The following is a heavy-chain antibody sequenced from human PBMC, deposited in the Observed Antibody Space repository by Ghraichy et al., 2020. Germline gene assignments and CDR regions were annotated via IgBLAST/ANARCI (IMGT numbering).Heavy chain of an antibody. Sequence: SETLSLTCTVSGGSISSSSYYWGWIRQPPGKGLEWIGSIYYSGSTYYNPSLKSRVTISVDTSKNQFSLKLSSVTAADTAVYYCARQEYSSGSYYFDYWGQGTLVTVSS. J-gene: IGHJ4*02. V-gene: IGHV4-39*01. CDR1: GGSISSSSYY. CDR2: IYYSGST. D-gene: IGHD6-19*01. CDR3: ARQEYSSGSYYFDY.